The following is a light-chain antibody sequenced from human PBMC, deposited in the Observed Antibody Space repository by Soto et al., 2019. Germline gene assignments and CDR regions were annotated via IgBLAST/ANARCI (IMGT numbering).Light chain of an antibody. CDR2: AVS. CDR1: STDVGSANR. Sequence: QSALTQPPSVSGSPGQSVTISCTGTSTDVGSANRVSWYQQPPGTAPRLIVYAVSNRPSGVPDRFSGSKSGNTASLTISGLHAEDEADYYCSSYTTSTTYVSGTGTKVTVL. CDR3: SSYTTSTTYV. V-gene: IGLV2-18*02. J-gene: IGLJ1*01.